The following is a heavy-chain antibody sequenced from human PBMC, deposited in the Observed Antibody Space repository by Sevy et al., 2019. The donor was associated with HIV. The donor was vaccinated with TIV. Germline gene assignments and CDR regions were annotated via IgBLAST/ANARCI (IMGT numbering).Heavy chain of an antibody. CDR1: GYTFTSYY. V-gene: IGHV1-46*01. J-gene: IGHJ3*02. Sequence: ASVKVSCKASGYTFTSYYMHWVRQAPGQGLEGMGIINPSGGSTSYAQKFQGRVTMTREKSTSTVYMELSSLRSEDTAVYYCARGSGEDAFDIWGQGPMVTVSS. CDR2: INPSGGST. D-gene: IGHD2-15*01. CDR3: ARGSGEDAFDI.